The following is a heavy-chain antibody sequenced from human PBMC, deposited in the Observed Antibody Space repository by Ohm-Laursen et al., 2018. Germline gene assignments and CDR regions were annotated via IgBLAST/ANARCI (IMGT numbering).Heavy chain of an antibody. V-gene: IGHV3-23*03. D-gene: IGHD6-19*01. CDR1: GFTFSSYA. CDR2: LYPGGNT. Sequence: SLRLSCTASGFTFSSYAMNWVRQAPGKGLEWVSVLYPGGNTYYANSVKGRFTISRDNSKNTLYVQMNSLTAEDTAIYFCAKDLRAGVQAFDIWGQGTMVTVS. CDR3: AKDLRAGVQAFDI. J-gene: IGHJ3*02.